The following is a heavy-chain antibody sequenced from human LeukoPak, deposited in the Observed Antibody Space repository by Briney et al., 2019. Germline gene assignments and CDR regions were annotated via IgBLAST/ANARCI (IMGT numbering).Heavy chain of an antibody. V-gene: IGHV4-31*03. CDR2: IYTSGST. CDR3: ARWVGTITPYYYGKDV. D-gene: IGHD5-24*01. CDR1: GGSISSADYY. J-gene: IGHJ6*02. Sequence: PSQTLSLTCTVSGGSISSADYYWNWIRQYPGKGLEWIGYIYTSGSTYYNPSLKSRVTISKDTSKNQFSLKLTSVTAADTAVYYCARWVGTITPYYYGKDVWGQGTTVTVSS.